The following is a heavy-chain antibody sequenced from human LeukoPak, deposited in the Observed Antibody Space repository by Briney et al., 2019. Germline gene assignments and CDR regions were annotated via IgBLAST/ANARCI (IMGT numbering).Heavy chain of an antibody. CDR2: ISGSGGGT. V-gene: IGHV3-23*01. CDR3: AKRGVVIRVILVGFHKEAYYFDS. Sequence: GGSLRLSCAVSGITLSNYAMTWVRQAPGKGLEWVAGISGSGGGTNYADSVKGRFTITRDNYKNTLYLQMNSLGAEDTAVYFCAKRGVVIRVILVGFHKEAYYFDSWGQGALVTVSS. D-gene: IGHD3-22*01. J-gene: IGHJ4*02. CDR1: GITLSNYA.